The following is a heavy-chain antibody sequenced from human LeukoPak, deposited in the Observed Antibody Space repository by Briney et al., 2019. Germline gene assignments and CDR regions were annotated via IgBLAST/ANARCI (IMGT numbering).Heavy chain of an antibody. V-gene: IGHV5-51*01. CDR1: GYNFTSSW. Sequence: GASLKISFKGSGYNFTSSWIGWVRQMPGKGLEWMGIMYPGDSDTGYSPSFQGHVTISSDKSISTAYLQWSSLKASDTAMYFCARLRSDAFDIWGQGTMVTVSS. J-gene: IGHJ3*02. CDR3: ARLRSDAFDI. CDR2: MYPGDSDT.